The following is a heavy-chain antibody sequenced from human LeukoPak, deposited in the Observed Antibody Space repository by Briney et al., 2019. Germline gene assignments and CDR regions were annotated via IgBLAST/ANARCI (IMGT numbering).Heavy chain of an antibody. V-gene: IGHV1-8*01. Sequence: GASVKVSCKASGYTFTSYDTNWVRQAPGQGLEWMGWMNPNSGNTGYAQKFQGRVTMTRNTSISTAYMELSSLRSEDTAVYYCARGLPDFWSGYYTGDDYWGQGTLVTVSS. J-gene: IGHJ4*02. CDR1: GYTFTSYD. D-gene: IGHD3-3*01. CDR3: ARGLPDFWSGYYTGDDY. CDR2: MNPNSGNT.